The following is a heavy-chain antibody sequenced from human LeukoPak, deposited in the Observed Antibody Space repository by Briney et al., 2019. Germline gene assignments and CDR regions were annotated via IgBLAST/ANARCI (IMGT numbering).Heavy chain of an antibody. Sequence: GGSLRPSCAASGFTFSPYWMSWFRQAPGKGLEWVAKIKEDGREGSYAGSVKGRFAISRDNAKNSLYLRMNSQRDEDTAVYYCARGDGCSSTSCHHIHYWLQGTLDTVS. CDR2: IKEDGREG. D-gene: IGHD2-2*01. J-gene: IGHJ4*02. V-gene: IGHV3-7*04. CDR1: GFTFSPYW. CDR3: ARGDGCSSTSCHHIHY.